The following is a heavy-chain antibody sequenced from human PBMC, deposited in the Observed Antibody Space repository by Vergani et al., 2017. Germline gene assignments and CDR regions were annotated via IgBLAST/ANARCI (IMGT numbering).Heavy chain of an antibody. D-gene: IGHD1-14*01. CDR3: ARTSDRAAVDY. J-gene: IGHJ4*02. V-gene: IGHV4-39*01. Sequence: QLQLQESGPGLVKPSETLSLTCTVSGGSISSSSYYWGWIRQPPGKGLEWIGSIYYSGSTYYNPSLKSRVTISVDTSKNQFSLKLSSVTAADTAVYYCARTSDRAAVDYWGQGTLVTVSS. CDR1: GGSISSSSYY. CDR2: IYYSGST.